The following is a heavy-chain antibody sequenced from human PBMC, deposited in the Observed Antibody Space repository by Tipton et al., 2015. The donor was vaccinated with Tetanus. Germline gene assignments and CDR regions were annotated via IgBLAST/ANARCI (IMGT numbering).Heavy chain of an antibody. CDR3: AKDRLSGSGPSNAAFDY. Sequence: SLRLSCAASGFTFGDYGMSWLRQAPGKGLEWVSFVNWNGGGTGYTDSVKGRFTISRDNAKNSLYLQMNSLRAEDTAVYYCAKDRLSGSGPSNAAFDYWGQGLLGTVSS. CDR1: GFTFGDYG. J-gene: IGHJ4*02. V-gene: IGHV3-20*04. D-gene: IGHD3-10*01. CDR2: VNWNGGGT.